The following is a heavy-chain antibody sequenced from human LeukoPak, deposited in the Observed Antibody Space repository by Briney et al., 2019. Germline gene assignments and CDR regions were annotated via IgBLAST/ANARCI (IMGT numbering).Heavy chain of an antibody. V-gene: IGHV4-61*02. CDR3: ARDVDSSGYYFDY. Sequence: SETLSLTCAVSGGSISSGSYYWSWIRQPAGKGLEWIGRIYTSGSTNYNPSLKSRVTISVDTSKNQFSLKLSSVTAADTAVYYCARDVDSSGYYFDYWGQGTLVTVSS. CDR1: GGSISSGSYY. CDR2: IYTSGST. D-gene: IGHD3-22*01. J-gene: IGHJ4*02.